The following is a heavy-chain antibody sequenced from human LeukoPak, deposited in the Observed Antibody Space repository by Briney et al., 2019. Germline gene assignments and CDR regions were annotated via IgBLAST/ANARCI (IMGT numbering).Heavy chain of an antibody. V-gene: IGHV1-58*01. CDR2: IVVGSGNT. CDR3: AAVNGGNSWSEPIDY. J-gene: IGHJ4*02. Sequence: GASVKVSCKASGFTFTSSAVQWVRQARGQRLEWIGWIVVGSGNTNYAQKFQERVTITRDMSTSTAYMELSSLRSEDTAVYYCAAVNGGNSWSEPIDYWDQGTLVTVSS. D-gene: IGHD4-23*01. CDR1: GFTFTSSA.